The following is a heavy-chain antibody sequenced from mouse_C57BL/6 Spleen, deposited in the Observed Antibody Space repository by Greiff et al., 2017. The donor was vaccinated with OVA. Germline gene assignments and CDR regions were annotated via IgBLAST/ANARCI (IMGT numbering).Heavy chain of an antibody. V-gene: IGHV1-61*01. CDR2: IYPSDSET. CDR3: ARIYGSSNYAMDY. D-gene: IGHD1-1*01. Sequence: VQLQQPGAELVRPGSSVKLSCKASGYTFTSYWMDWVKQRPGQGLEWIGNIYPSDSETHYNQKFKDKATLTVDKSSSTAYMQLSSLTSEDSAVYYCARIYGSSNYAMDYWGQGTSVTVSS. CDR1: GYTFTSYW. J-gene: IGHJ4*01.